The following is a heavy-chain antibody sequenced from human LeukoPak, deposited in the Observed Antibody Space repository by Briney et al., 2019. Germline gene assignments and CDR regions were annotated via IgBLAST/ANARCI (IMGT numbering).Heavy chain of an antibody. V-gene: IGHV3-23*01. CDR2: ITGSGDGT. J-gene: IGHJ3*02. Sequence: GGSLRLSCAASGFTFRNYGMGWVRQPPGKGLEWVSAITGSGDGTYYADSLKGRFTVSRDNSKKTLFLQMNSLRAEDTAVYYCAKDSPVATMWGQGTMVTVSS. CDR3: AKDSPVATM. D-gene: IGHD5-12*01. CDR1: GFTFRNYG.